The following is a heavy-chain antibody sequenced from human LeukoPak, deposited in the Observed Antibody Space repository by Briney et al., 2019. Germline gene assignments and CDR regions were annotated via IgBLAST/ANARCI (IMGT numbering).Heavy chain of an antibody. J-gene: IGHJ6*02. Sequence: GGPLRLSCAASGFTFSSYAMHWVRQAPGKGLEWVAVISYDGSNKYYADSVKGRFTISRDNSKNTLYLQMNSLRAEDTAVYYCAREVYYDFWSGYRQTSRSRDRYYYYGMDVWGQGTTVTVSS. CDR2: ISYDGSNK. CDR1: GFTFSSYA. V-gene: IGHV3-30-3*01. D-gene: IGHD3-3*01. CDR3: AREVYYDFWSGYRQTSRSRDRYYYYGMDV.